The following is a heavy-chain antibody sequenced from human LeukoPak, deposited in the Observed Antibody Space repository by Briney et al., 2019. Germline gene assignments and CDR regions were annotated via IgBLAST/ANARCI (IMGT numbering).Heavy chain of an antibody. CDR3: AKGRESSSWYSGVLDY. Sequence: PGGSLRLSCAASGFTFSSYAMHWVRQAPGKGLEYVSAISSNGGSTYYANSVKGRFTISRDNSKNTLYLQMGSLRAEDMAVYYCAKGRESSSWYSGVLDYWGQGTLVTVSS. J-gene: IGHJ4*02. CDR2: ISSNGGST. CDR1: GFTFSSYA. V-gene: IGHV3-64*01. D-gene: IGHD6-13*01.